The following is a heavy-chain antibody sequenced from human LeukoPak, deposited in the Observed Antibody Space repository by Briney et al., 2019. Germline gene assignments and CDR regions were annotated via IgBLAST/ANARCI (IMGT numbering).Heavy chain of an antibody. CDR2: ISYSGNT. J-gene: IGHJ4*02. CDR1: GGSISNYY. Sequence: SETLSLTCTVSGGSISNYYWSWIRQPPGKGLEWIGYISYSGNTNRNPSLKSRVIMSVDTSKNQFSLKLSSVTAADTAVYYCARFMVGATLDYWGQGTLVTVSS. CDR3: ARFMVGATLDY. V-gene: IGHV4-59*01. D-gene: IGHD1-26*01.